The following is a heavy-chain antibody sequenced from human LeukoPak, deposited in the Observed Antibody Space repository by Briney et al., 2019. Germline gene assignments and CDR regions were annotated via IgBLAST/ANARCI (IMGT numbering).Heavy chain of an antibody. CDR1: GFTVSSNY. CDR2: IYSGGST. Sequence: PGGSLRLSCAASGFTVSSNYMSWVRQAPGKGLEWVSVIYSGGSTYYADSVKGRFTISRDNSKNTLYLQMNSLRAEDTAVYYCAREVQLRNHSPPGPPAYNWFDPWGQGTLVTVSS. J-gene: IGHJ5*02. D-gene: IGHD1-1*01. CDR3: AREVQLRNHSPPGPPAYNWFDP. V-gene: IGHV3-66*01.